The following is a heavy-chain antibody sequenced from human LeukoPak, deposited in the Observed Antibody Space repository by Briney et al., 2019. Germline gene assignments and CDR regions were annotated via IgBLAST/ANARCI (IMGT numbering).Heavy chain of an antibody. Sequence: GGSLRLSCAASGFTFSTYWMTWVRQAPGKGLEWVALISNDGSRKYYTGSVRGRFTISRDNSKNTLYVQMNSLRAEDTAVYYCGRDSQAPYSYGIDYWGRGTLVTVSS. J-gene: IGHJ4*02. CDR3: GRDSQAPYSYGIDY. CDR1: GFTFSTYW. D-gene: IGHD5-18*01. CDR2: ISNDGSRK. V-gene: IGHV3-30-3*01.